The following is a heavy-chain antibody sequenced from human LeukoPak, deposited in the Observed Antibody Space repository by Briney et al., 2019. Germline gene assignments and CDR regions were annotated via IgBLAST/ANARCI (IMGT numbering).Heavy chain of an antibody. CDR2: ISSSDSTI. D-gene: IGHD5-18*01. Sequence: GGSLRLSCAASGFSFSSYEMNWARQAPGKGLEWVSYISSSDSTIYYADSVKGRFTISRDNAKNSLYLQMNSLRAEDTAVYYCARGQTTMASDYWGQGTLVTVSS. V-gene: IGHV3-48*03. CDR3: ARGQTTMASDY. J-gene: IGHJ4*02. CDR1: GFSFSSYE.